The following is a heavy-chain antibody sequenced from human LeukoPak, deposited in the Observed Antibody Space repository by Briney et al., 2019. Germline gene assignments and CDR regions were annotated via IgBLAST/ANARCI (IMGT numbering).Heavy chain of an antibody. V-gene: IGHV3-23*01. D-gene: IGHD7-27*01. CDR1: GVTSSNYA. Sequence: GGSLRLSCAAPGVTSSNYAMSWVRQAPGKGLEWVSSISGGGDSTNYAESVKGRFTISRDNSKNTLFLQMNSLTAEDTAIYYCAKDPLNWGTIYFDYWGQGTLVTVSS. J-gene: IGHJ4*02. CDR3: AKDPLNWGTIYFDY. CDR2: ISGGGDST.